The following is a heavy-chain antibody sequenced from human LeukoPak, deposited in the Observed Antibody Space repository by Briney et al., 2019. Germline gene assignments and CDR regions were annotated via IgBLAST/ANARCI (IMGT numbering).Heavy chain of an antibody. CDR2: VYYSGST. CDR3: AREGAYSDRGAEY. V-gene: IGHV4-59*01. J-gene: IGHJ4*02. Sequence: SETQSLTCTVSGGSMSTYYWSWIRQPPGKGLEWIGYVYYSGSTKYNPSLKTRVTMSVDTSKNQFSLKLSSVTAADTAMYYCAREGAYSDRGAEYWGQGTLVTVSS. D-gene: IGHD1-26*01. CDR1: GGSMSTYY.